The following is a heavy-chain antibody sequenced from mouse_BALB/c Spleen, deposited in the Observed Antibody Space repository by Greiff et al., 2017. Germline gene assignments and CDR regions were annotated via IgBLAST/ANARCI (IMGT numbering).Heavy chain of an antibody. CDR3: ARGGYGSAWFAY. V-gene: IGHV2-9*02. CDR1: GFSLTSYG. Sequence: VQLVESGPGLVAPSQSLSITCTVSGFSLTSYGVHWVRQPPGKGLEWLGVIWACGSTTYYTPLMSRLSISKDNSNSHVFLKMHNLLTDDTAVYYCARGGYGSAWFAYWGQGTLVTVSA. D-gene: IGHD2-10*02. J-gene: IGHJ3*01. CDR2: IWACGST.